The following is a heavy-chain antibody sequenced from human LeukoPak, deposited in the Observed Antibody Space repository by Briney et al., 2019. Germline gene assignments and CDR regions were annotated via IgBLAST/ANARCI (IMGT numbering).Heavy chain of an antibody. J-gene: IGHJ4*02. CDR3: ARVYYERFDY. D-gene: IGHD3-22*01. CDR2: ISSSSSSI. V-gene: IGHV3-48*01. CDR1: GFTFSIYH. Sequence: GGSLRLSCAASGFTFSIYHMNWVRQAPGKGLEWVSYISSSSSSIYYADSVKDRFTISRDNAKNSLFLQMNSLRAEDTAVYYCARVYYERFDYWGQGTLVTVSS.